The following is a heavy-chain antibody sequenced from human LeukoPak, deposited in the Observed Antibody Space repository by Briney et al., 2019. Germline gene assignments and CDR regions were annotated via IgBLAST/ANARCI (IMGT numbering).Heavy chain of an antibody. CDR3: ARDLRGYSYGASGFDY. D-gene: IGHD5-18*01. CDR2: INSDGSST. J-gene: IGHJ4*02. CDR1: GFTFSSYS. Sequence: GGSLRLSCAASGFTFSSYSMNWVRQAPGKGLVWVSRINSDGSSTSYADSVKGRFTISRDNAKNTLYLQMNSLRAEDTAVYYCARDLRGYSYGASGFDYWGQGTLVTVSS. V-gene: IGHV3-74*01.